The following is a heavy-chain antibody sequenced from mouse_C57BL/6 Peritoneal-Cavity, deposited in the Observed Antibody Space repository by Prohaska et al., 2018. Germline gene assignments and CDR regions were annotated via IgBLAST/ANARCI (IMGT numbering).Heavy chain of an antibody. V-gene: IGHV1-31*01. Sequence: HGNILDWIGYIYPYNGVSSYNQKFKGKATLTVDKSSSTAYMELRSLTSEDSAVYYCARPKPSHYYGSSLDYWGQGTTLTVSS. CDR2: IYPYNGVS. D-gene: IGHD1-1*01. CDR3: ARPKPSHYYGSSLDY. J-gene: IGHJ2*01.